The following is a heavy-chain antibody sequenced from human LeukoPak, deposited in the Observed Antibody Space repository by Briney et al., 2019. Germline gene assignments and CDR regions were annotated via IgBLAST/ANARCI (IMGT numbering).Heavy chain of an antibody. CDR3: ARSEGLGPWSSSYRTPEYFQH. Sequence: SETLSLTCTVSGGSISSGGYYWSWIRQPPGKGLEWVGYIYHSGSTYYNPSLKSRVTISVDRSKNQFSLKLSSVTAADTAVYYCARSEGLGPWSSSYRTPEYFQHWGQGTLVTVSS. CDR2: IYHSGST. J-gene: IGHJ1*01. D-gene: IGHD6-6*01. CDR1: GGSISSGGYY. V-gene: IGHV4-30-2*01.